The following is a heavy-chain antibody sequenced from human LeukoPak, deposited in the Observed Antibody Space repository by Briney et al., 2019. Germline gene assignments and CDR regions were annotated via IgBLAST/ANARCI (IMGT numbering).Heavy chain of an antibody. D-gene: IGHD5-12*01. CDR1: GYTFTGYY. J-gene: IGHJ4*02. V-gene: IGHV1-2*02. CDR3: ATAVLYGGNDFDY. CDR2: INPNSGVT. Sequence: ASVKVSCKASGYTFTGYYMHWVRQAPGQGLEWMGWINPNSGVTKFAQRFQGRVIMTRDTSTSTAYLDLSSLRSDDTAVYYCATAVLYGGNDFDYWGQGTLVTVSS.